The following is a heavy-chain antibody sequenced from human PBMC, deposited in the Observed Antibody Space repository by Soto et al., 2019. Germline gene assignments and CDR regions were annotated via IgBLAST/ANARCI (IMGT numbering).Heavy chain of an antibody. CDR3: ARYRREAVAGYTLDN. J-gene: IGHJ4*02. V-gene: IGHV4-59*01. CDR2: VYNSGST. Sequence: SETLSLTCTVSGGSISSNYWTWIRQTPGKGLEWIGYVYNSGSTNYNPSLKSRVTISEDTSKSQFSLKVNSMTAADTAVYYCARYRREAVAGYTLDNWGQGILVTVSS. CDR1: GGSISSNY. D-gene: IGHD6-13*01.